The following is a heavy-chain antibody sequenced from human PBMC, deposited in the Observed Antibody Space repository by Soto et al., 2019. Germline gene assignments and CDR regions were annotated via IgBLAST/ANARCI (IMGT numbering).Heavy chain of an antibody. CDR1: GDSVSSNSAG. CDR3: ARGEQYSGRIFDY. CDR2: TYYRSKWYY. Sequence: SPTRALACAITGDSVSSNSAGWSWVRQSPSRGLEWLGRTYYRSKWYYEYAVSVRGRITINPDTSKNQYSLQLNSVTPEDTAVYFCARGEQYSGRIFDYWGKGTLVTVSS. V-gene: IGHV6-1*01. D-gene: IGHD1-26*01. J-gene: IGHJ4*01.